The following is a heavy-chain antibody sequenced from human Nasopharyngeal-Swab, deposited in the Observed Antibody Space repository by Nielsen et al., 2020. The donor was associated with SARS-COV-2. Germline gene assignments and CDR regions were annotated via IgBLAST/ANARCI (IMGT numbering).Heavy chain of an antibody. V-gene: IGHV4-59*01. CDR2: IYYSGST. J-gene: IGHJ6*03. D-gene: IGHD3-22*01. CDR1: GGSISSYY. CDR3: ARGYYDSSGWVDYYYYYMVV. Sequence: ESLKISCTVSGGSISSYYWSWIRQPPGKGLEWIGYIYYSGSTNYNPSLKSRVTISVDTSKNQFSLKLSSVTAADTAVYYCARGYYDSSGWVDYYYYYMVVWGKGTMVTVSS.